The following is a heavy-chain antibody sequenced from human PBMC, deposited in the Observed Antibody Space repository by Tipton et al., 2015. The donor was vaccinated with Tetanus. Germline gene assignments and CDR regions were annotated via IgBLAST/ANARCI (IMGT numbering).Heavy chain of an antibody. CDR2: INYDGST. D-gene: IGHD3-10*01. V-gene: IGHV4-34*01. CDR3: ARGDYYGSGTYDV. J-gene: IGHJ6*02. CDR1: GFNFGGFG. Sequence: LRLSCAGSGFNFGGFGMHWVRQAPGKGLEWIGEINYDGSTNYSPSLKSRVTLSLDTTKKQVSLKLSSVTAADTAVYYCARGDYYGSGTYDVWGQGTTVTVPS.